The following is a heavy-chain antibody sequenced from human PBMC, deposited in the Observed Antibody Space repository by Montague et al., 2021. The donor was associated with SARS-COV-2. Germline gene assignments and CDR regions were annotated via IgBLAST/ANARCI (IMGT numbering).Heavy chain of an antibody. D-gene: IGHD5-18*01. CDR1: GGSLSGYY. V-gene: IGHV4-34*01. Sequence: SETLSLTCAVYGGSLSGYYWAWIRQTPGKGLEWIGEINHSGNTNYNPSLKSRLTISVDTSKKQFSLKLSSVTTADTAVYYCARGADFEFRYGYLRFNWFDPWGQGTTVTVPS. J-gene: IGHJ5*01. CDR2: INHSGNT. CDR3: ARGADFEFRYGYLRFNWFDP.